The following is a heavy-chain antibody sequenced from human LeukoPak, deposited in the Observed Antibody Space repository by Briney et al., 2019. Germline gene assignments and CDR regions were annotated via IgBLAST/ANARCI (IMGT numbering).Heavy chain of an antibody. CDR1: GGTFSSYA. D-gene: IGHD6-19*01. CDR3: ARRPTDSSGHPNDY. CDR2: IIPIFGTA. Sequence: ASVKVSCKASGGTFSSYAISWVRQAPGQGLEWMGGIIPIFGTANYAQKFQGRVTITADESTSTAYMELSSLRSEDTAVYYCARRPTDSSGHPNDYWGQGTLVTVSS. J-gene: IGHJ4*02. V-gene: IGHV1-69*13.